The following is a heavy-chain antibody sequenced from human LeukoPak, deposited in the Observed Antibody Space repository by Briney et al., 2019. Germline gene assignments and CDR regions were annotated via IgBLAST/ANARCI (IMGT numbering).Heavy chain of an antibody. Sequence: PGGSLRLSCAASGFTFSSYGMHWVRQAPGKGLEWVAFIRYDGSNKYYADSVKGRFTTSRDNSKNTLYLQINSLRAEDTAVYYCANGGYGFWSGYPRIDAFDIWGQGTMVTVSS. V-gene: IGHV3-30*02. CDR3: ANGGYGFWSGYPRIDAFDI. D-gene: IGHD3-3*01. CDR2: IRYDGSNK. J-gene: IGHJ3*02. CDR1: GFTFSSYG.